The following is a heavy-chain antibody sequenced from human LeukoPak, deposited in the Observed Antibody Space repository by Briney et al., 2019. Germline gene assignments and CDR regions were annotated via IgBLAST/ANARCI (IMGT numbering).Heavy chain of an antibody. CDR2: INPSSGGS. CDR3: ARERYRDSSPQDFDY. J-gene: IGHJ4*02. CDR1: GYTFTSYD. D-gene: IGHD6-13*01. Sequence: ASVKASCKASGYTFTSYDINWVRQAPGQGLEWMGTINPSSGGSTYAQKLQGRVTVTRDMSTSTVYMELSSLRSEDTAVYYCARERYRDSSPQDFDYWGQGTLVTVSS. V-gene: IGHV1-46*04.